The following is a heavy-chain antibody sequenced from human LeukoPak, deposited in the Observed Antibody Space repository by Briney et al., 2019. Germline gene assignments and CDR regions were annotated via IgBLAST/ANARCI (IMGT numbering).Heavy chain of an antibody. D-gene: IGHD5-24*01. V-gene: IGHV1-8*01. Sequence: ASVKVSCKASGYTFTSYDINWVRQATGQGLEWMGWMNPNSGNTGYAQKFQGRVTMTRNTSISTAYMELSSLRSEDTAVYYCARGRVTRARLRRDGYLFDYWGQGTLVTVSS. CDR3: ARGRVTRARLRRDGYLFDY. CDR2: MNPNSGNT. CDR1: GYTFTSYD. J-gene: IGHJ4*02.